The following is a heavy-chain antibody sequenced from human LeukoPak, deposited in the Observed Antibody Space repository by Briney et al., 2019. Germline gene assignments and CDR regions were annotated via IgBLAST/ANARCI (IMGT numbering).Heavy chain of an antibody. CDR1: GYTFTGYY. V-gene: IGHV1-2*02. J-gene: IGHJ5*02. D-gene: IGHD3-3*01. Sequence: GASVKVSCKASGYTFTGYYMHWVRQAPGQGLEWMGWINPNSGGTNYAQKFQGRVTMTRDTSISTAYMELSRLRSDDTAVYYCARGGTGGSPQLRSWFDPWGQGTLVTVSS. CDR3: ARGGTGGSPQLRSWFDP. CDR2: INPNSGGT.